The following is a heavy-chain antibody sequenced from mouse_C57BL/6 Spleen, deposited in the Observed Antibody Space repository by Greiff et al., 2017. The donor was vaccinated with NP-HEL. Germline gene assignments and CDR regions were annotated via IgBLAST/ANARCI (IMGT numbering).Heavy chain of an antibody. CDR3: VLRLNWYFDV. CDR1: GYTFTGYW. Sequence: QVQLKQPGAELVMPGASVKLSCKASGYTFTGYWMHWVKQRPGQGLEWIGEIDPSDSYTNYNQKFKGKSTLTVDKSSSTAYMQLSSLTSEDSAVYYCVLRLNWYFDVWGTGTTVTVSS. V-gene: IGHV1-69*01. J-gene: IGHJ1*03. D-gene: IGHD1-2*01. CDR2: IDPSDSYT.